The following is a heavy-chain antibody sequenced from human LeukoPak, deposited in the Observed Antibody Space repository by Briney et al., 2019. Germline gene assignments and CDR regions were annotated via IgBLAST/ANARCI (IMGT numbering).Heavy chain of an antibody. D-gene: IGHD6-13*01. J-gene: IGHJ4*02. V-gene: IGHV3-21*01. CDR3: ARGLGTAAGTNY. CDR1: GFTFSSYW. CDR2: ISSSSYI. Sequence: GGSLRLSCAASGFTFSSYWMSWVRQAPGKGLEWVSSISSSSYIYYADSVKGRFTISRDNAKNSLYLQMNSLRAEDTAVYYCARGLGTAAGTNYWGQGTLVTVSS.